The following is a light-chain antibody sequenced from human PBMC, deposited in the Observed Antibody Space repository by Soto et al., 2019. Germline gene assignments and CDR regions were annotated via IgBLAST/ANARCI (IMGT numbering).Light chain of an antibody. J-gene: IGLJ1*01. CDR3: GTWDSSLSAGPYV. Sequence: QSVLTQPPSVSAPPGQKVTISCSGSSSNIGNNYVSWYQQLPGTAPKLLIYDNNKRPSGIPDRFSGSKSGTSATLGITGLQTGDEADYYCGTWDSSLSAGPYVFGTGTKLTVL. CDR1: SSNIGNNY. CDR2: DNN. V-gene: IGLV1-51*01.